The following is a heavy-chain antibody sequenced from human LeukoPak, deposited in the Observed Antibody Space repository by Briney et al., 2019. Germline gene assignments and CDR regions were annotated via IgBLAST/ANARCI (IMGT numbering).Heavy chain of an antibody. D-gene: IGHD6-13*01. Sequence: PGGSLRLSCAASGFTVSSTYMSWVRQAPGKGLEWVSVIYSGGSTCYADSGKGRFTISRDNSRNTLYLQMNSLRAEDTAVYYCARDTLYSSSWYYFDYWGQGTLVTVSS. J-gene: IGHJ4*02. CDR1: GFTVSSTY. CDR3: ARDTLYSSSWYYFDY. V-gene: IGHV3-66*01. CDR2: IYSGGST.